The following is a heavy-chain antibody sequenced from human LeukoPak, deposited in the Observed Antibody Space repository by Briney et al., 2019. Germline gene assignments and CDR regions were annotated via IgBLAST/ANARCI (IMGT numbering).Heavy chain of an antibody. CDR2: INPSGGST. D-gene: IGHD1-14*01. J-gene: IGHJ4*02. V-gene: IGHV1-46*01. Sequence: ASVKVSCKASAYTFTSYYMHWVRQAPGQGLEWMGIINPSGGSTSYAQKFQGRVTMTRDTSTSTVYMELSSLRSEDTAVYYCARQYRPRHTGNPFDYWGQGTLVTVSS. CDR1: AYTFTSYY. CDR3: ARQYRPRHTGNPFDY.